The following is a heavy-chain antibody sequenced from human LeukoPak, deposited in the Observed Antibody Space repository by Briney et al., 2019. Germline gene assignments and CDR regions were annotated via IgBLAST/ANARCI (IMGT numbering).Heavy chain of an antibody. D-gene: IGHD1-26*01. CDR3: ATHIVGALLGAFDI. CDR2: IYYSGST. J-gene: IGHJ3*02. V-gene: IGHV4-39*01. CDR1: GGSISSSSYY. Sequence: SETLSLTCTVSGGSISSSSYYWGWIRQPPGKGLEWIGSIYYSGSTYYNPSLKSRVTISVDTSKNQSSLKLSSVTAADTAVYYCATHIVGALLGAFDIWGQGTMVTVSS.